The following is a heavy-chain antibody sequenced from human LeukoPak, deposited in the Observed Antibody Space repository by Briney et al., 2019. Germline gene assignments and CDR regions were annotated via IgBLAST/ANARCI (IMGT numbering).Heavy chain of an antibody. D-gene: IGHD3-10*01. Sequence: ASVKVPCKTSGYTFTAHDIFWVRQAAGQGLEWMGWMNPKSGSTAYAQKVQGRVTFTRNTSITTAYLDLTNLRYEDTAMYYCARGRQMSINWYFDLWGRGTQVTVAS. CDR2: MNPKSGST. CDR1: GYTFTAHD. J-gene: IGHJ2*01. CDR3: ARGRQMSINWYFDL. V-gene: IGHV1-8*03.